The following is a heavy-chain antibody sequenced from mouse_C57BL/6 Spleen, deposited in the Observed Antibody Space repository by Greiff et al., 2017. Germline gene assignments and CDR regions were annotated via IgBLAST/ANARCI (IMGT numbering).Heavy chain of an antibody. CDR3: ARSRIYYFGY. CDR2: IYPGSGST. J-gene: IGHJ2*01. V-gene: IGHV1-55*01. Sequence: VQLQQSGAELVKPGASVKMSCKASGYTFTSYWITWVKQRPGQGLEWIGDIYPGSGSTNYNEKVKSKATLTVDKSSSTAYMQLSSLTSEDSAVYYCARSRIYYFGYWGQGTTLTVAS. CDR1: GYTFTSYW.